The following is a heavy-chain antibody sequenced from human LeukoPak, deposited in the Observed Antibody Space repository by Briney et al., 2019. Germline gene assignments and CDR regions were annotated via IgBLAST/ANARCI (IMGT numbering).Heavy chain of an antibody. CDR3: ARHGAGTAMVTGEYFDY. CDR1: GGSISSYY. J-gene: IGHJ4*02. V-gene: IGHV4-59*08. D-gene: IGHD5-18*01. CDR2: IYYSGST. Sequence: PSETLSLTCTVSGGSISSYYWSWIRQPPGKGLEWIGYIYYSGSTNYNPSLKNRVTISVDTSKNQFSLKLSSVTAADTAVYYCARHGAGTAMVTGEYFDYWGQGTLVTVFS.